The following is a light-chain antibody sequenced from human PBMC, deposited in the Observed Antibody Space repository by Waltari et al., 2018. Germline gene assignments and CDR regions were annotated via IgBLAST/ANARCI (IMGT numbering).Light chain of an antibody. CDR2: AAS. CDR3: QQRSNWLWT. Sequence: EIVFTQSPATPSFSPGERATLSCTASQRVSTYLAWYQQRPGQAPRLLISAASNKATGIPARFSGSGSGTDFTLTISSLEPEDFAVYYCQQRSNWLWTFGQGTKVEIK. J-gene: IGKJ1*01. CDR1: QRVSTY. V-gene: IGKV3-11*01.